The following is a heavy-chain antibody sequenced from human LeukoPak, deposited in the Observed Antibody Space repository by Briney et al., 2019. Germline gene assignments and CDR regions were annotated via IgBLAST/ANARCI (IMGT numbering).Heavy chain of an antibody. CDR2: TNWDGGRT. CDR1: GFTFDDYA. Sequence: PGGSLRLSCAASGFTFDDYAMSWVRQTPGKGLEWVSGTNWDGGRTGYADSVKGRFTISRDNAKNSLYLQMNSLRVEDTAMYYCAELGITMIGGVWGKGTTVTISS. D-gene: IGHD3-10*02. J-gene: IGHJ6*04. V-gene: IGHV3-20*04. CDR3: AELGITMIGGV.